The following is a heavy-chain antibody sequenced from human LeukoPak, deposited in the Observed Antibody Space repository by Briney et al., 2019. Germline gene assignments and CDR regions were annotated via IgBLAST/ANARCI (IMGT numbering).Heavy chain of an antibody. Sequence: VGSLRLSCAASGFTFSNYGMHWVRQAPGKGLEWVAIIWYDGSNKYYADSVKGRFTISRDNSKNTLYLQMNSLRAEDTAVYYCARDHYSSGWYYFDNWGQGTLVTDSS. CDR3: ARDHYSSGWYYFDN. CDR2: IWYDGSNK. J-gene: IGHJ4*02. D-gene: IGHD6-19*01. CDR1: GFTFSNYG. V-gene: IGHV3-33*01.